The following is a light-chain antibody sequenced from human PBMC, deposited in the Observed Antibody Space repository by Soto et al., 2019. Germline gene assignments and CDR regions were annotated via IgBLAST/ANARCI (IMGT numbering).Light chain of an antibody. V-gene: IGKV1-33*01. Sequence: DIQMTQSPSSLSASVGDRVTITCQASQDISNYLNWYQQKPGKAPKLLIYDASNLETGVPSRFSGSGSGTDFTFTISSLQPEDIAKYYCQQYDNLLPTFGQGTRLEIK. CDR2: DAS. CDR3: QQYDNLLPT. CDR1: QDISNY. J-gene: IGKJ5*01.